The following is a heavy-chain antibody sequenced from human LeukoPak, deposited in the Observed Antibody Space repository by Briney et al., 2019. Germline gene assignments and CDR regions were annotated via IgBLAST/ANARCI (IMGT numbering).Heavy chain of an antibody. D-gene: IGHD2-15*01. J-gene: IGHJ4*02. Sequence: PSETLSLTCTVSGGSISSYYWSWIRQPPGKGLEWVAYIYYSGSTSYNPSLESRVTISVDTSKKQFSLRLSAVTAADTAVYYCARHRGAYCSGGNCYSSYYFDYWGQGTLVTVSS. CDR2: IYYSGST. CDR3: ARHRGAYCSGGNCYSSYYFDY. V-gene: IGHV4-59*08. CDR1: GGSISSYY.